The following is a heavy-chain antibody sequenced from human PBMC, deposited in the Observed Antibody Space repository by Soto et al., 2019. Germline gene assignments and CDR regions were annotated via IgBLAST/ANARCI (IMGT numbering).Heavy chain of an antibody. CDR1: GFTFSSYA. J-gene: IGHJ3*02. V-gene: IGHV3-23*01. Sequence: GGSLRLSCAASGFTFSSYAMSWVRQAPGKGLEWVSAISGSGGSTYYADSVKGRFTISRDNSKNTLYLQMNSLRAEDTAVYYCAKDQVIWNDHPDAFDIWGQGTMVTVSS. D-gene: IGHD1-1*01. CDR3: AKDQVIWNDHPDAFDI. CDR2: ISGSGGST.